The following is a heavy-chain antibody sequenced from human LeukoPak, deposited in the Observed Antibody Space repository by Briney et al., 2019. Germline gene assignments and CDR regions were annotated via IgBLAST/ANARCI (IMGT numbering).Heavy chain of an antibody. Sequence: PGGSLRLSCTASGFTLSNYTMNWVRQAPGKGLEWVSYISSTSTIKYYADSVKGRFTISRDNTKNSLDLQMNRLTAEDTAVYYCARDRSLVDGDYGVWFDAWGQGSLVTVSS. CDR2: ISSTSTIK. D-gene: IGHD4-17*01. J-gene: IGHJ5*02. V-gene: IGHV3-48*04. CDR3: ARDRSLVDGDYGVWFDA. CDR1: GFTLSNYT.